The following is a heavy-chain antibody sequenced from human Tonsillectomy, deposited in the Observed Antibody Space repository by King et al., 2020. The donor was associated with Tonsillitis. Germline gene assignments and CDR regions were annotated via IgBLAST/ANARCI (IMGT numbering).Heavy chain of an antibody. CDR1: GFTFSSYS. V-gene: IGHV3-21*01. Sequence: VQLVESGGGPVKPGGSLRLSCAASGFTFSSYSMNWVRQAPGKGLEWVSSISSSNNYIYYADSVKGRFTISRDNAKNSLYLQMNSLRADDTAVYYCARLPYGSGSYFQYGMDVWGQGTTVTVSS. CDR2: ISSSNNYI. CDR3: ARLPYGSGSYFQYGMDV. D-gene: IGHD3-10*01. J-gene: IGHJ6*02.